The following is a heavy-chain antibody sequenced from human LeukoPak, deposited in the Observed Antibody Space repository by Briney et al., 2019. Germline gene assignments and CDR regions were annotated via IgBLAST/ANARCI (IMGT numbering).Heavy chain of an antibody. D-gene: IGHD1-26*01. CDR3: AKDPRVGASAAEYFDH. J-gene: IGHJ1*01. V-gene: IGHV3-23*01. Sequence: PGGSLRLSCAASGFTFSKYWMLWVRQPPGKGLEWVSSISASGGGTFFADSVKGRFTISRDDSKNTLYLQVSSLRADDTAVYYCAKDPRVGASAAEYFDHWGQGTLVTVSS. CDR1: GFTFSKYW. CDR2: ISASGGGT.